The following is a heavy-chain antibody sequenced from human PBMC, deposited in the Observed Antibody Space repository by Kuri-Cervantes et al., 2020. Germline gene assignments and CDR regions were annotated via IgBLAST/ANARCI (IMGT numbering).Heavy chain of an antibody. D-gene: IGHD2-15*01. CDR1: GFIFSDYY. V-gene: IGHV3-11*01. Sequence: LSLTCAASGFIFSDYYMSWVRQVPGKGLEWVSYISSSGSTIYYADSVKGRFTISRDNGKNSLYLQIGSLRAEDTAVYYCAKDTRLGYCSGGACYNYNYMDVWGKGTTVTVSS. CDR3: AKDTRLGYCSGGACYNYNYMDV. J-gene: IGHJ6*03. CDR2: ISSSGSTI.